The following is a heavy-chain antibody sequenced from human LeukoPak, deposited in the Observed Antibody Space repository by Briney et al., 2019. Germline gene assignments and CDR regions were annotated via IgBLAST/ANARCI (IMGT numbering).Heavy chain of an antibody. V-gene: IGHV4-59*08. CDR3: ARRGERSGSARGWYFDV. CDR2: IHHSGDT. J-gene: IGHJ2*01. Sequence: SETLSLTCTVSGGSISSSYWSWVRQPPGKGLQWVVYIHHSGDTNSNPSLTNRVTISIDTSRKQASLKLKSLTDADTAVYNCARRGERSGSARGWYFDVWGRGSLITVSS. CDR1: GGSISSSY. D-gene: IGHD3-3*01.